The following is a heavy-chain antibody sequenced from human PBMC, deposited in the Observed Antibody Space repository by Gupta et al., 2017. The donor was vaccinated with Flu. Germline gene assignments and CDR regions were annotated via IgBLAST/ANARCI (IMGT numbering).Heavy chain of an antibody. V-gene: IGHV3-23*01. D-gene: IGHD2-2*01. CDR2: LSGSGGSP. CDR1: GFTFSSYA. J-gene: IGHJ6*03. CDR3: AKVHCSSTSCYDLAYYYFHYMDV. Sequence: EVQLLESGGGLVQPGGSLRLSCAASGFTFSSYAMSWLRPAPGKGLEWVSTLSGSGGSPYYPDSVKGRFTISRDNSKNTLYLQMNSLRVEDTAVYYCAKVHCSSTSCYDLAYYYFHYMDVWGKGTTVTVSS.